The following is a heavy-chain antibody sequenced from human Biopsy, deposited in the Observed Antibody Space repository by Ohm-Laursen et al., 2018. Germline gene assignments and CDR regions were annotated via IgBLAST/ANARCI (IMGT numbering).Heavy chain of an antibody. CDR3: AATSTLYYYYYAMDV. CDR1: GFTFSSSA. J-gene: IGHJ6*02. CDR2: IVVGSGHT. Sequence: VASVKVSCKASGFTFSSSAVPWVRQARGQRLEWIGWIVVGSGHTNYAQKFQERVTITRDMSTSTAYMELTSLRSEDTAVYYCAATSTLYYYYYAMDVWDQGTTITVSS. V-gene: IGHV1-58*01.